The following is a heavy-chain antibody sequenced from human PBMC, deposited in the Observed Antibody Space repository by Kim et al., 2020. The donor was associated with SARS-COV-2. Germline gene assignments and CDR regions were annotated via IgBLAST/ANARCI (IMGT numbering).Heavy chain of an antibody. V-gene: IGHV3-21*01. Sequence: GGSLRLSCAASGFTFSSYSMNWVRQAPGKGLEWVSSISSSSSYIYYADSVKGRFTISRDNAKNSLYLQMNSLRAEDTAVYYCARDIRYSSSWYAYYYYGMDVWGQGTTVTVSS. J-gene: IGHJ6*02. CDR2: ISSSSSYI. D-gene: IGHD6-13*01. CDR3: ARDIRYSSSWYAYYYYGMDV. CDR1: GFTFSSYS.